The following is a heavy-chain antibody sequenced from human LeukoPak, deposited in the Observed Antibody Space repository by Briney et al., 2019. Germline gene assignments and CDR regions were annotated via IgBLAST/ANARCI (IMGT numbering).Heavy chain of an antibody. D-gene: IGHD1-14*01. J-gene: IGHJ6*03. CDR1: GSRFTSYW. CDR3: ARSALGPASDYYYMDV. V-gene: IGHV5-51*01. Sequence: GESLKISCKGSGSRFTSYWIGWVRQMPGKGLEWMGIIYPGDSDTRYSPSFQGQVTISADKSISTAYLQWSSLKASDTAMYYCARSALGPASDYYYMDVWGKGTTVTVSS. CDR2: IYPGDSDT.